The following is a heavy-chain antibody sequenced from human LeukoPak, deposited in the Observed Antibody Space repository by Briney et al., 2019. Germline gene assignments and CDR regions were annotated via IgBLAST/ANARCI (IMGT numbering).Heavy chain of an antibody. Sequence: GGSLRLSCAASGFTFSSYAMSWVRQAPGRGLEWVSAISGSGGSTYYADSVKGRFTISRDNSKNTLYLQMNSLRAEDTAVYYCAKDSDYGDYPTWIDYWGQGTLVTVSS. CDR2: ISGSGGST. CDR1: GFTFSSYA. V-gene: IGHV3-23*01. CDR3: AKDSDYGDYPTWIDY. D-gene: IGHD4-17*01. J-gene: IGHJ4*02.